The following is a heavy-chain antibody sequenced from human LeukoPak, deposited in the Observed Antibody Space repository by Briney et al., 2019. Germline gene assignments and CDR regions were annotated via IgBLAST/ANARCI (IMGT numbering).Heavy chain of an antibody. CDR2: IYYGGNT. CDR3: ARGVDYYGV. V-gene: IGHV4-39*07. Sequence: PSETLSLTCTVSGDSVSSSICYWGWIRQPPGKGLEWIGNIYYGGNTYYNPSLKSRVTISVDTSKNQFSLRLSSVTAADTAVYYCARGVDYYGVWGQGTLVTVSS. J-gene: IGHJ4*02. D-gene: IGHD3-10*01. CDR1: GDSVSSSICY.